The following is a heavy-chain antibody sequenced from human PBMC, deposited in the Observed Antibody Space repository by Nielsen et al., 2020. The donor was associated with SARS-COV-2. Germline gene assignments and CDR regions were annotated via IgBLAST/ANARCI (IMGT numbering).Heavy chain of an antibody. CDR1: GFTFSSYA. CDR3: AKDYGYYDTSGYYFDH. CDR2: ISYDGSNK. J-gene: IGHJ4*02. Sequence: GESLKISCAASGFTFSSYAMHWVRQAPGKGLEWVAVISYDGSNKYYADSVKGRFTISRDNSKNTLFLQVISLTPEDTALYYCAKDYGYYDTSGYYFDHWGQGTLVTVSS. D-gene: IGHD3-22*01. V-gene: IGHV3-30-3*01.